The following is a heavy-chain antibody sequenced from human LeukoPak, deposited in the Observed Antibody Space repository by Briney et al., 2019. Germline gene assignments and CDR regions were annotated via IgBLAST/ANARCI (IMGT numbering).Heavy chain of an antibody. Sequence: SETLSLTCTVSGGSISSYYWSWIRQPPGKGLEWIGYIYYSGSTNYNPSLKSRVTISVDTSKNQFSLKLSSVTAADTAVYYCASGIAVAVNIHRMEDAFDIWGQGTMVTVS. CDR1: GGSISSYY. CDR3: ASGIAVAVNIHRMEDAFDI. V-gene: IGHV4-59*01. D-gene: IGHD6-19*01. CDR2: IYYSGST. J-gene: IGHJ3*02.